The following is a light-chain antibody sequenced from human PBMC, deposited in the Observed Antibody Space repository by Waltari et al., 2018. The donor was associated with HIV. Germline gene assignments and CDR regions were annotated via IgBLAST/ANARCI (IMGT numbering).Light chain of an antibody. CDR1: SNEVGGFTY. CDR2: DVS. CDR3: CSYSSSGTVL. J-gene: IGLJ2*01. V-gene: IGLV2-14*03. Sequence: HSVLTQPASMSGSLGQSITISCLGRSNEVGGFTYVSWYHQSPDNAPRLVIYDVSNRPSGVSGRFSGSKSGSAASLTISGLQPEDEADYYCCSYSSSGTVLFGGGTRLTVL.